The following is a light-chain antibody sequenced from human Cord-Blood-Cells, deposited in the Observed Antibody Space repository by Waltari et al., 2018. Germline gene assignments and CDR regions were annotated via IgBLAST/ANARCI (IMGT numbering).Light chain of an antibody. CDR2: AVS. J-gene: IGLJ1*01. CDR1: SSDVGGYNY. CDR3: CSYAGSYV. V-gene: IGLV2-11*01. Sequence: QSALTQPRSVSGSPGQSVTISCTGTSSDVGGYNYVSWYHQHPGKAPKLMIYAVSKRPSGVPDRFSGSKSGNTASLTISGLQAEDEADYYCCSYAGSYVFGTGTKVTVL.